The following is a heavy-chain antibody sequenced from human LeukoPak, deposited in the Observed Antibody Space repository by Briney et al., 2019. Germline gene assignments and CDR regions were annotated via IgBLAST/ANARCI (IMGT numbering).Heavy chain of an antibody. CDR3: ARELHRAYYYDSSGYGNWFDP. Sequence: ASVKVSCKASGYTFTTYDITWVRQATGQGLEWMGWMNPNSGDTAYAQKFQGRVTITADKSTSTAYMELSSLRSEDTAVYYCARELHRAYYYDSSGYGNWFDPWGQGTLVTVSS. D-gene: IGHD3-22*01. V-gene: IGHV1-8*01. CDR1: GYTFTTYD. CDR2: MNPNSGDT. J-gene: IGHJ5*02.